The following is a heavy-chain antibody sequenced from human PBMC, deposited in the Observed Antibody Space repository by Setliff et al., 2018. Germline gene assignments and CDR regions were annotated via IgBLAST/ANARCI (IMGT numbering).Heavy chain of an antibody. CDR1: GGSISSSNW. J-gene: IGHJ4*02. Sequence: SETLSLTCAVSGGSISSSNWWSWVRQPPGKGLEWIGEIYHSGSTNYNPSLKSRVTISVDKSKNQFSLKLSSVTAADTAVYYCARGLRITMVRGYSSNWSIDDWGQGTLVTVSS. CDR3: ARGLRITMVRGYSSNWSIDD. V-gene: IGHV4-4*02. CDR2: IYHSGST. D-gene: IGHD3-10*01.